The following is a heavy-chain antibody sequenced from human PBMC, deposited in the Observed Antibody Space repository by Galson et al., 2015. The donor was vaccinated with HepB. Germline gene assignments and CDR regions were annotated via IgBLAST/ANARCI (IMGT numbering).Heavy chain of an antibody. Sequence: SVKVSCKASGYIFTNYGLSWVRQAPGRGLEWMGWISGYNGNTNYAQNFQGRVTMTTDTSTSTAYMELRSLRSDDTAVYYCARDYRMTTRKWFDPWGQGTLVTVSS. J-gene: IGHJ5*02. D-gene: IGHD4-17*01. CDR2: ISGYNGNT. V-gene: IGHV1-18*01. CDR1: GYIFTNYG. CDR3: ARDYRMTTRKWFDP.